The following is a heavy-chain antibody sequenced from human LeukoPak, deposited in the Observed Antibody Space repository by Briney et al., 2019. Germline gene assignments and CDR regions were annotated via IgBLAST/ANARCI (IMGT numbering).Heavy chain of an antibody. V-gene: IGHV4-4*07. CDR2: IYTSGST. J-gene: IGHJ5*02. CDR3: ARDLSRLLYSSSSGWFDP. CDR1: GDSISGYW. Sequence: SETLSLTCTVSGDSISGYWWSWIRQPAGKGLEWIGRIYTSGSTNYNPSLKSRVTTSVDTSKNQFSLKLSSVTAADTAVYYCARDLSRLLYSSSSGWFDPWGQGTLVTVSS. D-gene: IGHD6-6*01.